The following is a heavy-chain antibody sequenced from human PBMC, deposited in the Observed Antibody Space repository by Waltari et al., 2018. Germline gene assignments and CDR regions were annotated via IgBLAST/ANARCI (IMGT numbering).Heavy chain of an antibody. D-gene: IGHD3-3*01. J-gene: IGHJ4*02. Sequence: EAQLEESGGGSVQSGGSLRLSCEASGFSFSSYAMSWVRQAPGKGLGWVSSISGDGDSTYDADSVRGRFTISRDNSKNTLSLEMNSLRADDTATYFCAKVPYNDFWTGYFFFDLWGQGTLVSVSS. CDR1: GFSFSSYA. CDR3: AKVPYNDFWTGYFFFDL. CDR2: ISGDGDST. V-gene: IGHV3-23*04.